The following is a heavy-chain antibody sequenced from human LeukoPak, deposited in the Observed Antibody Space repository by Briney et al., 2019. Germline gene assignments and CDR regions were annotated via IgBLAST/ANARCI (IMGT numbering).Heavy chain of an antibody. D-gene: IGHD2-15*01. V-gene: IGHV3-15*01. CDR1: GFTFSNAW. CDR2: IKSKTDGGTT. J-gene: IGHJ3*02. Sequence: GGSLRFSCAASGFTFSNAWMSWVRQAPGKGLEWVGRIKSKTDGGTTDYAAPVKGRFTISRDDSKNTLYLQMNSLKTEDTAVYYCTTRCSGGSCYSEDAFDIWGQGTMVTVSS. CDR3: TTRCSGGSCYSEDAFDI.